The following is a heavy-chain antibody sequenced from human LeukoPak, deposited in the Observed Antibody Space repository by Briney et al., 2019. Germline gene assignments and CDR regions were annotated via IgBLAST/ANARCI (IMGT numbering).Heavy chain of an antibody. CDR3: VKRGGGDHGLDV. V-gene: IGHV3-30*18. J-gene: IGHJ6*02. CDR1: GFTFTNYG. Sequence: GGSLRLSCEASGFTFTNYGMHWVRQASGKGPECVAVVSFDGRKTYYAGFAEGRFTISRDDSNNMVYLQMNSLRTEDTAVYHCVKRGGGDHGLDVWGQGTTVVVS. CDR2: VSFDGRKT. D-gene: IGHD2-21*02.